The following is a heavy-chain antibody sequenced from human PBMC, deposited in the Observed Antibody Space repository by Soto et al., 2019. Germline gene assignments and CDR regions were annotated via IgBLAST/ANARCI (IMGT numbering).Heavy chain of an antibody. Sequence: ASVKVSCKASGYTFTSYYMHWVRQAPGQRLEWMGWINAGNGNTKYSQKFQGRVTITRDTSASTAYMELSSLRSEDTAVYYCARDTAPVLLWFGELAQKGAFDYWGLGTLVTVSS. CDR2: INAGNGNT. J-gene: IGHJ4*02. CDR3: ARDTAPVLLWFGELAQKGAFDY. D-gene: IGHD3-10*01. CDR1: GYTFTSYY. V-gene: IGHV1-3*01.